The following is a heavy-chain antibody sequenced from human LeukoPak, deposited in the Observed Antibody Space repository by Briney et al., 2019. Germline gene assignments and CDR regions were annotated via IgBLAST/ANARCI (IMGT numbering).Heavy chain of an antibody. D-gene: IGHD3-22*01. CDR3: ATSLPYGYYDSGSSNWFDP. V-gene: IGHV1-69*13. Sequence: SVKVSCKASGGTFSRSAISWVRQAPGQGLEWMGGIIPIFGPADYAQKFQGRVTITADESTSTAYLELSSLRSEDTAVYYCATSLPYGYYDSGSSNWFDPWGQGTLVTVSS. CDR1: GGTFSRSA. J-gene: IGHJ5*02. CDR2: IIPIFGPA.